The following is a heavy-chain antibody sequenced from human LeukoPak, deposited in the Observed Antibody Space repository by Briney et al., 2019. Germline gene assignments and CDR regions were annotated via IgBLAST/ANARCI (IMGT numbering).Heavy chain of an antibody. V-gene: IGHV4-34*01. CDR2: INHSGST. D-gene: IGHD3-10*01. Sequence: SETLSLTCAVYGGSFSGYYWSWIRRPPGKGLEWIGEINHSGSTNYNPSLKSRVTISVDTSKNQFSLKLSSVTAADTAVYYCARRPVLLWFGELNVYYYYYYMDVWGKGTTVTISS. CDR3: ARRPVLLWFGELNVYYYYYYMDV. CDR1: GGSFSGYY. J-gene: IGHJ6*03.